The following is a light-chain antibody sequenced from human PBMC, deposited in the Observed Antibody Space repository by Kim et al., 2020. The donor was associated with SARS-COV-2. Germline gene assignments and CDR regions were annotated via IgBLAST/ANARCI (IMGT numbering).Light chain of an antibody. CDR1: QSVSHTSKNKNY. Sequence: ATINCKSSQSVSHTSKNKNYLAWYQQRPGQPPKLLIDWASTRESGVPDRFSGGGSGTDFTLTISRLQAEDVAVYYCEQYYSTPRTFGQGTKVDIK. CDR3: EQYYSTPRT. V-gene: IGKV4-1*01. J-gene: IGKJ1*01. CDR2: WAS.